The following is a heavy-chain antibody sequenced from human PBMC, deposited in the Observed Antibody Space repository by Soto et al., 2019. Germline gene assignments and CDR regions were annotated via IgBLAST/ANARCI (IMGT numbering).Heavy chain of an antibody. V-gene: IGHV4-39*01. CDR2: IYYSGST. CDR1: GGSISSSSYY. Sequence: SETLSLTCTVSGGSISSSSYYWGWIRQPPGKGLEWIGSIYYSGSTYYNPSLKSRVTISVDTSKNQFSLKLSSVTAADTAVYYCASVGFLEWLWPTGGMDVWGQGTTVTVSS. CDR3: ASVGFLEWLWPTGGMDV. D-gene: IGHD3-3*01. J-gene: IGHJ6*02.